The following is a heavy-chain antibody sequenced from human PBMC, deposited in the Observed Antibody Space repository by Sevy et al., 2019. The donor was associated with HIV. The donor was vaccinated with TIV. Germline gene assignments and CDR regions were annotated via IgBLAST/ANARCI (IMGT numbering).Heavy chain of an antibody. CDR1: GDSISGYY. Sequence: SETLSLTCTVSGDSISGYYWSWIRQPPGKGLEWTGYFYYSRSTNYNPSLKSRVTISVDTSKNQVSLKVSSVTTADTAGYYGARAYSEYYYGMDVWAKGPRSPSP. CDR3: ARAYSEYYYGMDV. D-gene: IGHD4-4*01. J-gene: IGHJ6*02. CDR2: FYYSRST. V-gene: IGHV4-59*01.